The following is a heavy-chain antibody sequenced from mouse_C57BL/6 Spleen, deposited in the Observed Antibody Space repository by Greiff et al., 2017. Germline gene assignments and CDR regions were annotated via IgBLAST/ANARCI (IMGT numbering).Heavy chain of an antibody. CDR1: GYSFTDYN. CDR3: AGGNLVLWSAWFAY. D-gene: IGHD1-1*02. V-gene: IGHV1-39*01. J-gene: IGHJ3*01. Sequence: VQLKQSGPELVKPGASVKISCKASGYSFTDYNMNWVKQSNGKSLEWIGVINPNYGTTSYNQKFKGKATLTVDQSSSTAYMQLNSLTSEDSAVYYCAGGNLVLWSAWFAYWGQGTLVTVSA. CDR2: INPNYGTT.